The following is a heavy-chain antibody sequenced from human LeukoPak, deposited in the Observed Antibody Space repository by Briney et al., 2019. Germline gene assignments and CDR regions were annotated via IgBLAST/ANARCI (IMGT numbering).Heavy chain of an antibody. J-gene: IGHJ4*02. CDR1: GFTFSSNY. CDR2: IYSGGST. Sequence: GGSLRLSCAASGFTFSSNYMSWVRQAPGKGLEWVSVIYSGGSTYHADSVKGRFTISRDNSKNTLYLQMNSLRAEDTAVYYCARARWELPMVNYFDYWGQGTLVTVSS. CDR3: ARARWELPMVNYFDY. D-gene: IGHD1-26*01. V-gene: IGHV3-53*01.